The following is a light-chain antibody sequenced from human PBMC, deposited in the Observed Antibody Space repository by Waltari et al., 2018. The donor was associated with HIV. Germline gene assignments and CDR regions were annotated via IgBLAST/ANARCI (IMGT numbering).Light chain of an antibody. CDR3: AAWDDSLNGYV. J-gene: IGLJ1*01. CDR2: FDD. CDR1: SSNAGYTG. V-gene: IGLV1-36*01. Sequence: QSVLTQPPSVSEAPRQRVTISCSGSSSNAGYTGVNWYQQLQGKAPKLLIYFDDLLSSGVSDRFSGSRSGTSASLAISGLQSEDEGDYYCAAWDDSLNGYVFGTGTKVTVL.